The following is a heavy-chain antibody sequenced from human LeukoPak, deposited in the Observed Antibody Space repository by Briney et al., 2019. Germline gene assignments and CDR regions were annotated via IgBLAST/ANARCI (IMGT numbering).Heavy chain of an antibody. J-gene: IGHJ3*02. CDR2: ISPSGAST. CDR1: RYTFTSYY. CDR3: ARGSSRSPRDAFDI. Sequence: ASVKVSCKASRYTFTSYYMDGVRQAPGQGLEWMGIISPSGASTTYAQNFQGRVTMTRDMSTSTVYMELSSLKSEDTAVYYCARGSSRSPRDAFDIWGQGTMVTVSS. V-gene: IGHV1-46*01.